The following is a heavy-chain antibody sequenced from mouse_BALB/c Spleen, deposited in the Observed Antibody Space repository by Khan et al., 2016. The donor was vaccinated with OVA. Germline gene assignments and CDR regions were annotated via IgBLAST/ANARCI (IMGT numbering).Heavy chain of an antibody. V-gene: IGHV1S82*01. CDR3: SRRITTSYWYIDV. Sequence: QVQLQQPGAELVRPGTSVKLSCKASGYSFTSYWMNWVKQRLGQGLEWIGIIPPSDSESNLNQKFKDKATLTVDKHSSKAYMQLRSPASTDSAAYYGSRRITTSYWYIDVWGTGITVTVSS. J-gene: IGHJ1*03. CDR1: GYSFTSYW. CDR2: IPPSDSES. D-gene: IGHD2-4*01.